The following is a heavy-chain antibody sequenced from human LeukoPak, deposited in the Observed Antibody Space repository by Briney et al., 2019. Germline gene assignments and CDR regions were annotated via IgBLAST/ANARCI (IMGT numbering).Heavy chain of an antibody. J-gene: IGHJ6*02. CDR3: ARVRDDYSYYYYGMDV. Sequence: QPGGSLRLSCAASGFTVSSNYMSWVRQAPGKGLGWVSVIYSGGSTYYADSVKGRFTISRDNSKNTLYLQMDSLRAEDTAVYYCARVRDDYSYYYYGMDVWGQGTTVTVSS. CDR2: IYSGGST. CDR1: GFTVSSNY. V-gene: IGHV3-53*01. D-gene: IGHD4-11*01.